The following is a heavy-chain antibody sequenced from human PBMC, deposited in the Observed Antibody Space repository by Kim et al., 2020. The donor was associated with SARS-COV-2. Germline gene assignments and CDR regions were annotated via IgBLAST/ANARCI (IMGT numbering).Heavy chain of an antibody. V-gene: IGHV4-59*08. D-gene: IGHD2-8*01. J-gene: IGHJ6*03. CDR2: IHSTGTT. CDR1: GASINNNY. CDR3: GRNGVYLDV. Sequence: SETLSLTCTVSGASINNNYWTWIRQSPEKGLEWIGYIHSTGTTEYNPSLEGRVTLSIDTSRNQFSLTLRSVTAADTAMYFCGRNGVYLDVWGKGTRSPSP.